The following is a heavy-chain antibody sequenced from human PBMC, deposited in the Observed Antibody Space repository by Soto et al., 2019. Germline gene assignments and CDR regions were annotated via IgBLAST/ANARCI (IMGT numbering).Heavy chain of an antibody. Sequence: QVQLQESGPGLVKPSETLFLTCTVSGASISSNIYYWGWIRQPPGKGLEWIGSIYYTGNTFYNPSLKSRVTLSVDTSENQFSLRLFSVTAADTAVYYCARHSHEDHGDPNWFDPWGQGTLVTVSS. V-gene: IGHV4-39*01. D-gene: IGHD4-17*01. CDR3: ARHSHEDHGDPNWFDP. J-gene: IGHJ5*02. CDR2: IYYTGNT. CDR1: GASISSNIYY.